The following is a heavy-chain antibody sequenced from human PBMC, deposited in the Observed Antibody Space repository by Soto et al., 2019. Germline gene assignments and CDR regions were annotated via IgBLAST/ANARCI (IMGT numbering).Heavy chain of an antibody. J-gene: IGHJ5*02. CDR1: GYSISSGYY. CDR3: ARRIAVADNRWFDP. D-gene: IGHD6-19*01. Sequence: PSETLSLTCSVSGYSISSGYYRGWIRQPPGKGLEWIGSIYHSGSTYYNPSLKSRVTISVDTSKNQFSLKLSSVTAADTAVYYCARRIAVADNRWFDPWGQGTQVTVSS. V-gene: IGHV4-38-2*02. CDR2: IYHSGST.